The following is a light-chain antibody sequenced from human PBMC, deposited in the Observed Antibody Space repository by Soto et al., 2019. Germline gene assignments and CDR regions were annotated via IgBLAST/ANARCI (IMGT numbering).Light chain of an antibody. CDR2: DAS. V-gene: IGKV1-5*01. CDR3: QQYETFSGT. CDR1: QSVSGW. Sequence: DIAVTLYHSTLSASVGDTFTVTCRASQSVSGWLAWYQQKPGEAPKLLIYDASALPRGVPSRFSGSGSGTKFTLTIASLQPDDFATYYCQQYETFSGTFGQGTKVDI. J-gene: IGKJ1*01.